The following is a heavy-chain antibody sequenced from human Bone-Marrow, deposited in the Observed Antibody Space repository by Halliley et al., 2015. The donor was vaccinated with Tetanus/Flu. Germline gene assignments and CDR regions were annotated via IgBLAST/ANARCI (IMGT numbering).Heavy chain of an antibody. D-gene: IGHD2-2*01. J-gene: IGHJ6*02. Sequence: LRLSCTVSGGSINDDYWSWIRQPPGQGLEWVGYIYYRGSTKYNPSLKSRVTISVDTSNIAFSLTLSSVTVAETAVYYWARLDGSRPNCFYQMDARGLGTTVIVSS. CDR2: IYYRGST. V-gene: IGHV4-59*12. CDR1: GGSINDDY. CDR3: ARLDGSRPNCFYQMDA.